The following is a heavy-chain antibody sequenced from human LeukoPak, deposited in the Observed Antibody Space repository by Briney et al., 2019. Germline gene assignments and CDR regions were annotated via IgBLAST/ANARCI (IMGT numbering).Heavy chain of an antibody. V-gene: IGHV3-48*04. J-gene: IGHJ4*02. Sequence: QPGGSLRLSCAASGFTFSSYSMNWVRQAPGKGLEWVSYISSSSSTIYYADSVKGRFTISRDNAKNTLYLQMNSLRAEDTAMYYCTRVSSLAYFDYWGQGTLVTVSS. CDR2: ISSSSSTI. D-gene: IGHD3-16*01. CDR1: GFTFSSYS. CDR3: TRVSSLAYFDY.